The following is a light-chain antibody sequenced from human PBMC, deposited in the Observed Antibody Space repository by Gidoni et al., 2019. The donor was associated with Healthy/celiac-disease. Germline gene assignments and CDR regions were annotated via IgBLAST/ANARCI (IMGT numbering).Light chain of an antibody. Sequence: DIVLTQSPGTLSLSPGERATLSCRASQSVNSAYVAWYQQKPGQAPRLLIYATSNRATGIPDRFSGSASGTDFTLTISRLEPEDFALYYCHRYGTSYTFGQGTKLEIK. J-gene: IGKJ2*01. CDR1: QSVNSAY. CDR3: HRYGTSYT. V-gene: IGKV3-20*01. CDR2: ATS.